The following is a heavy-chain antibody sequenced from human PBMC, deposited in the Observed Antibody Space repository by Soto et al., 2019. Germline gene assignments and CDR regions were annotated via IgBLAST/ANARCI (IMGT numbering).Heavy chain of an antibody. J-gene: IGHJ5*02. CDR3: ARDNYYDSSGYYYAQIEGWFDP. CDR2: IYYSGST. CDR1: GGSISSYY. D-gene: IGHD3-22*01. V-gene: IGHV4-59*01. Sequence: PSETLSLTCTVSGGSISSYYWSWIRQPPGKGLEWIGYIYYSGSTNYNPSLKSRVTISVDTSKNQFSLKLSSVTAADTAVYYCARDNYYDSSGYYYAQIEGWFDPWGQGTLVTVSS.